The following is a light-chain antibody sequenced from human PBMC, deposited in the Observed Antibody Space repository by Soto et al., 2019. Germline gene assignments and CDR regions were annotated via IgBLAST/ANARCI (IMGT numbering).Light chain of an antibody. CDR2: STS. CDR3: QQYGGSSWT. CDR1: QRISISY. Sequence: EIVLTQSPGTLSLSPGESATLSCRASQRISISYLAWYQQQPGQAPRLLIHSTSTRATGIPDRFSGSGSGTDFTLTIIKLEPGDFAVYYCQQYGGSSWTFGQWTKVEI. J-gene: IGKJ1*01. V-gene: IGKV3-20*01.